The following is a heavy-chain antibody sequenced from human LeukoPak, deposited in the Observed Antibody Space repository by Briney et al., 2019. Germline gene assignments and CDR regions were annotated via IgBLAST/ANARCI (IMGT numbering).Heavy chain of an antibody. V-gene: IGHV3-48*01. CDR2: ISSSSTI. Sequence: GGSLRLSCAASGFTFSSYSMNWVRQAPGKGLEWVSYISSSSTIYYADSVKGRFTISRDNAKNSLYLQMNSLRAEDTAVYYCARDRGLQWELLRAFDIWGQGTMVTVSS. CDR3: ARDRGLQWELLRAFDI. D-gene: IGHD1-26*01. J-gene: IGHJ3*02. CDR1: GFTFSSYS.